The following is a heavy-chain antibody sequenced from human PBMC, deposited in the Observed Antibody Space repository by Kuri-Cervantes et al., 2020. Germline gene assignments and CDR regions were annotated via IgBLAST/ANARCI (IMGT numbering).Heavy chain of an antibody. Sequence: GESLKISCAASGFTFSSYGMHWVRQAPGKGLEWVAVISYDGSNKYYADSVKGRFTISRDNSKNTLYLQMNSLRAEDTAVYYCAKGLGEDSSGYYYVSYYYYYGMDVWGQGTTVTVSS. J-gene: IGHJ6*02. V-gene: IGHV3-30*18. D-gene: IGHD3-22*01. CDR3: AKGLGEDSSGYYYVSYYYYYGMDV. CDR1: GFTFSSYG. CDR2: ISYDGSNK.